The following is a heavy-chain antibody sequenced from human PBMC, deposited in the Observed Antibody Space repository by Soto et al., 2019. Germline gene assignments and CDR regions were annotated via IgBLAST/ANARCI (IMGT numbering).Heavy chain of an antibody. CDR1: GFTFNSYD. J-gene: IGHJ4*02. CDR3: ARGWGRWPHEKPGDF. D-gene: IGHD3-16*01. V-gene: IGHV1-8*01. Sequence: QVQLVQSGAEVKKPGASVMVSCRTSGFTFNSYDINWVRQATGQGLEWMGWINPNSGNTGYAQKFQGRVTMTRDTSITTAYMELISLRCGGAGVYYCARGWGRWPHEKPGDFWGQGTLVTVSS. CDR2: INPNSGNT.